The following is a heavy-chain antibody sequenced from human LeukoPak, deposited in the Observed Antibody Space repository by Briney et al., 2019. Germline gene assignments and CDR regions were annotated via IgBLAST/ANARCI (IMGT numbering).Heavy chain of an antibody. CDR3: AIWNYSTFDY. D-gene: IGHD1-7*01. CDR2: IFSKIDGGTT. Sequence: GGSLRLSCAASGFTFSSAWMTWVRQAPGKGPEWVGRIFSKIDGGTTHYAAPVKGRFTISRDDSKNILYLQMNSVTTEDSAIYYCAIWNYSTFDYWGQGTLVTVSS. J-gene: IGHJ4*02. CDR1: GFTFSSAW. V-gene: IGHV3-15*01.